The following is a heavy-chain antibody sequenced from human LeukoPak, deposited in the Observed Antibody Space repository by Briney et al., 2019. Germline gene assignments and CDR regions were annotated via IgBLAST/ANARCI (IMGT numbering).Heavy chain of an antibody. CDR2: IIPILGIA. V-gene: IGHV1-69*02. CDR3: ARSRELTYYYMDV. Sequence: ASVKVSCKAPGGTFSSYTISWVRQAPGQGLEWMGRIIPILGIANYAQKFQGRVTITADKSTSTAYMELSSLRSEDTAVYYCARSRELTYYYMDVWGKGTTVTVSS. CDR1: GGTFSSYT. J-gene: IGHJ6*03. D-gene: IGHD1-26*01.